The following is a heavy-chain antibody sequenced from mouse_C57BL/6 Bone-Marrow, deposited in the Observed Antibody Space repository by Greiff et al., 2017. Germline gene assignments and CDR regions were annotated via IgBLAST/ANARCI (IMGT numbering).Heavy chain of an antibody. V-gene: IGHV1-50*01. D-gene: IGHD2-3*01. CDR2: IDPSDSYI. Sequence: QVQLQQPGAELVKPGASVKLSCKASGYTFTSYWMQWVKQRPGQGLEWIGEIDPSDSYINYNQKFKGKATMTVAPSSSTAYLQLSSLTSEDTAVYYCARRGWSVDYWGQGTTLTVSS. J-gene: IGHJ2*01. CDR3: ARRGWSVDY. CDR1: GYTFTSYW.